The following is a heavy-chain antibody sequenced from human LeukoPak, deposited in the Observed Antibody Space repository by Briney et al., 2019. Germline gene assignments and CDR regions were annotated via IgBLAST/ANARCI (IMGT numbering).Heavy chain of an antibody. Sequence: PSETLSLTCTVSGGSISSGSYYWSWIRQPAGKGLEWIGRVYSSGSTNYNPSLKSRVSISVDTSKNQFSLRLSSVTAADTAVYYCARTPIYYFDNSGYYNWGQGTLVTVSS. CDR2: VYSSGST. D-gene: IGHD3-22*01. J-gene: IGHJ4*02. CDR3: ARTPIYYFDNSGYYN. V-gene: IGHV4-61*02. CDR1: GGSISSGSYY.